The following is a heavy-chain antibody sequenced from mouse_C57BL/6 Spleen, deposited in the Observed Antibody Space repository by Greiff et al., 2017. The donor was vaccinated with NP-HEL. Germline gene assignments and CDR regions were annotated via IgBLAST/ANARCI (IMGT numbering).Heavy chain of an antibody. CDR3: ARRSNQAMDY. CDR1: GYTFTSYW. Sequence: VQLQQPGAELVRPGSSVKLSCKASGYTFTSYWMDWVKQRPGQGLEWIGNIYPSDSETHYNQKFKDKATLTVDKSSSTAYMQLSSLTSEDSAVYYCARRSNQAMDYWGQGTSVTVSS. CDR2: IYPSDSET. D-gene: IGHD6-1*01. V-gene: IGHV1-61*01. J-gene: IGHJ4*01.